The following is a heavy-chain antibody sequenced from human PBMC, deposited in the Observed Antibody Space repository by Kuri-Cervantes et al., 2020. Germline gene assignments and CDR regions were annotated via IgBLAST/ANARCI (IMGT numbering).Heavy chain of an antibody. CDR3: ARDPVDIVATPPGC. CDR1: GFTFSSYA. Sequence: GGSLRLSCAASGFTFSSYAMHWVRQAPGKGLEWVAVISYDGSNKYYADSVKGRFTTSRDNAKNSLYLQMNSLRAEDTAVYYCARDPVDIVATPPGCWGQGTLVTVSS. V-gene: IGHV3-30-3*01. D-gene: IGHD5-12*01. CDR2: ISYDGSNK. J-gene: IGHJ4*02.